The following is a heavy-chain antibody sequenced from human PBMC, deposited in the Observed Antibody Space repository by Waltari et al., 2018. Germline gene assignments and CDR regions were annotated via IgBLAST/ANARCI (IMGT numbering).Heavy chain of an antibody. CDR1: GFTFSSYS. V-gene: IGHV3-21*01. J-gene: IGHJ4*02. CDR3: ARGRSYYDSSGYLPDY. Sequence: EVQLVESGGGLVKPGGSLRLSCAASGFTFSSYSMNWVRKAPGKGLEWVSSISSSSSYIYYADSVKGRFTISRDNAKNSLYLQMNSLRAEDTAVYYCARGRSYYDSSGYLPDYWGQGTLVTVSS. CDR2: ISSSSSYI. D-gene: IGHD3-22*01.